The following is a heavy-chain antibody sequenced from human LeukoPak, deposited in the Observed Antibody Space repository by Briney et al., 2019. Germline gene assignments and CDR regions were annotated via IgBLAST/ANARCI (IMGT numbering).Heavy chain of an antibody. CDR1: GYSLSSGYY. V-gene: IGHV4-38-2*01. J-gene: IGHJ5*02. Sequence: SGALSLTCAVSGYSLSSGYYWGWIRPPPGKGLEGIGSFYHSGSTYYKPSLKSRVTISVDTSKNQFSLKLSSVTAADAAVYYCARHGNYYDTSQSDPWGQGTLVTVSS. CDR2: FYHSGST. CDR3: ARHGNYYDTSQSDP. D-gene: IGHD3-22*01.